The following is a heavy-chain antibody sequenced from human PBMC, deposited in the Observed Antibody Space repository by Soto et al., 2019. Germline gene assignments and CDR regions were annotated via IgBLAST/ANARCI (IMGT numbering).Heavy chain of an antibody. V-gene: IGHV3-21*01. CDR2: ISSSSSYI. CDR1: GFTFSSYI. CDR3: ARVSRSGYAGSDPFPLYYSGMEL. D-gene: IGHD5-12*01. J-gene: IGHJ6*02. Sequence: GGSLRLSCAASGFTFSSYIMNWVRQASGKGLEWVSSISSSSSYIYYADSVKGRFTISRDNAKNSLYLQRNSLRAEDKAVYYWARVSRSGYAGSDPFPLYYSGMELWGQGTTVTV.